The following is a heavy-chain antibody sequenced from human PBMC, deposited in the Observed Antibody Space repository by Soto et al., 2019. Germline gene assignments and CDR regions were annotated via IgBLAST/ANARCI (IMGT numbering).Heavy chain of an antibody. D-gene: IGHD5-12*01. CDR2: ISGSGGNR. Sequence: PVGSLRLSCAASGFTFSNYAMSWVRQAPGKGLEWVSTISGSGGNRDYAESVKGRFTISRDNSKNTLFLQMNSLRAEDTAVYYCAKAPRGFNFFLDYWGQGTLVTVSS. CDR1: GFTFSNYA. J-gene: IGHJ4*02. V-gene: IGHV3-23*01. CDR3: AKAPRGFNFFLDY.